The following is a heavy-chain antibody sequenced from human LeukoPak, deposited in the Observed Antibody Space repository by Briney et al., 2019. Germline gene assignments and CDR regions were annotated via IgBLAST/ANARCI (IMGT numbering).Heavy chain of an antibody. V-gene: IGHV4-39*01. CDR2: IYYSGST. J-gene: IGHJ4*02. D-gene: IGHD2-2*01. Sequence: PSETLSLTCTVPGGSISSSSYYWGWIRQPPGKGLEWIGSIYYSGSTYYNPSLKSRVTISVDTSKNQFSLKLSSVTAADTAVYYCARKIGYCSSTSCYGILYFDYWGQGTLVTVSS. CDR1: GGSISSSSYY. CDR3: ARKIGYCSSTSCYGILYFDY.